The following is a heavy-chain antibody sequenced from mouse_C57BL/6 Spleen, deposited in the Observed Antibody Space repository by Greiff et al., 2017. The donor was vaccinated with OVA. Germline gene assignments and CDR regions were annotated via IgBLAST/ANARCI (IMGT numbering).Heavy chain of an antibody. CDR1: GYTFTSYT. V-gene: IGHV1-4*01. D-gene: IGHD2-4*01. J-gene: IGHJ2*01. CDR3: ARGDYEGYYFDY. Sequence: QVQLQQSGAELARPGASVKMSCKASGYTFTSYTMHWVKQRPGQGLEWIGYINPSSGYTKYNQKFKDKATLTADKSSSTAYMQLSSLTSEDSAVYYCARGDYEGYYFDYWGQGTTLTVSS. CDR2: INPSSGYT.